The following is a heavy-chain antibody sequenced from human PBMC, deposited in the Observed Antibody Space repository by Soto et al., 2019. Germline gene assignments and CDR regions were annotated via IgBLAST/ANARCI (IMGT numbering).Heavy chain of an antibody. CDR3: ARKKITAFLDT. Sequence: PSDTLSLTCAVYGGSFSGYYWTWIRQPPGTGLEWIGEINHSGSTNYNPSLKSRVTISVDTSKNQFSLKLTSVTAADTAVYYCARKKITAFLDTGGQEPLLPFPS. V-gene: IGHV4-34*01. D-gene: IGHD3-10*01. CDR2: INHSGST. CDR1: GGSFSGYY. J-gene: IGHJ4*02.